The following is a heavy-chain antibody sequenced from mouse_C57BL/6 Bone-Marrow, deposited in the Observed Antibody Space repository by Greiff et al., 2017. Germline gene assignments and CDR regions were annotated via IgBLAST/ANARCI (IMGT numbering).Heavy chain of an antibody. D-gene: IGHD2-5*01. Sequence: EVHLVESGGDLVKPGGSLKLSCAASGFTFSSYGMSWVRQTPDKRLEWVATISSGGSYTYYPDSVKGQFTISRDNAKNTLYLQMSSLKSEDTAMYYCARPYYSNSYYAMDYWGQGTSVTVSS. V-gene: IGHV5-6*01. CDR1: GFTFSSYG. CDR3: ARPYYSNSYYAMDY. J-gene: IGHJ4*01. CDR2: ISSGGSYT.